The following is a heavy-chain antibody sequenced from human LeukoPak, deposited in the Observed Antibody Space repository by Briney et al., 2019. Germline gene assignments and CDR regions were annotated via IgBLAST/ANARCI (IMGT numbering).Heavy chain of an antibody. CDR3: ARGCSGGRCYSGGWFDP. J-gene: IGHJ5*02. V-gene: IGHV3-74*01. CDR2: INSDGSST. CDR1: GFTFSSYW. Sequence: GGSLRLSCAASGFTFSSYWMHWVRQAPGKGLVWVSRINSDGSSTTYADPVKGRFTISRDNAKNTLYLQMNSLRVDDTAVYYCARGCSGGRCYSGGWFDPWGQGTPVTVSS. D-gene: IGHD2-15*01.